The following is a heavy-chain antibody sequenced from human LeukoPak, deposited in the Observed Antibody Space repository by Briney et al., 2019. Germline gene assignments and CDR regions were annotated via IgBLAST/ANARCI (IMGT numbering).Heavy chain of an antibody. D-gene: IGHD3-16*01. Sequence: GVLRLSCAGSGFTFSSYWMNWARQAPGKGLEWVASINHNGNVNYYVDSVKGRFTISGDNAKNSLYLQMSNLRAEDTAVYFCARGGGLDVWGQGAAVTVSS. J-gene: IGHJ6*02. CDR3: ARGGGLDV. CDR2: INHNGNVN. CDR1: GFTFSSYW. V-gene: IGHV3-7*03.